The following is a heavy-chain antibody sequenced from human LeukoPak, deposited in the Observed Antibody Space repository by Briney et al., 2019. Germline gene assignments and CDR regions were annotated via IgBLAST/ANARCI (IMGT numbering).Heavy chain of an antibody. CDR2: IKYHGSDE. V-gene: IGHV3-7*01. Sequence: GGSLRLSCAASGFTFSDYWMSWVRQAPGKGLEWVANIKYHGSDEHYVDSVRGRFTISRDNAKNSLFLQMNSLKAEDTAVYYCARIGGSGTYWDYWGQGTLVTVSS. D-gene: IGHD3-10*01. CDR1: GFTFSDYW. J-gene: IGHJ4*02. CDR3: ARIGGSGTYWDY.